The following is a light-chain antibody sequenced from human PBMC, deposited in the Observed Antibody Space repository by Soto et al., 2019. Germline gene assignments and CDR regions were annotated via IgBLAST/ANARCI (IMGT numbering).Light chain of an antibody. CDR2: ATS. CDR1: QGVGGW. J-gene: IGKJ5*01. V-gene: IGKV1-12*01. Sequence: IQMTQSPSSVSASVGDRVTMTCRASQGVGGWLAWYQQKPGKVPKLLIYATSSLHSGVPSRFSGSGSGTDFTLTISSLQPEDFATYYCQQSYSTPAITFGQGTRLEIK. CDR3: QQSYSTPAIT.